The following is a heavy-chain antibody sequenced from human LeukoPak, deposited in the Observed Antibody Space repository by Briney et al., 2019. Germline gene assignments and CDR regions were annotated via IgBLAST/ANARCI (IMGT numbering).Heavy chain of an antibody. J-gene: IGHJ4*02. CDR2: ISGSGGST. Sequence: PGGSLRLSCAASGFTFSTYAMSWVRQAPGKGLEWVSAISGSGGSTYYADSVKGRFTISRDNSKNTLYLQMNSLRAEDTAVYYCAKQPRTMVRGVIITSYFDYWGQGTLVTVSS. V-gene: IGHV3-23*01. CDR3: AKQPRTMVRGVIITSYFDY. D-gene: IGHD3-10*01. CDR1: GFTFSTYA.